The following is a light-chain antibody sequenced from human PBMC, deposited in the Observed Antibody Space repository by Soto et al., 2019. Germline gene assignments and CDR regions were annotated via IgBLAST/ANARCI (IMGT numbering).Light chain of an antibody. V-gene: IGKV1-9*01. CDR3: QQLNSYPFT. CDR2: AAS. J-gene: IGKJ3*01. CDR1: QGISSY. Sequence: IQLTQSPSSLSASVWDRVTNTCRASQGISSYVDWYQQKPGKAPKLLIYAASTLQRVGPSRFSGSGAVTDFTLTSSSLQPEDFATYYCQQLNSYPFTFGPGTKVEI.